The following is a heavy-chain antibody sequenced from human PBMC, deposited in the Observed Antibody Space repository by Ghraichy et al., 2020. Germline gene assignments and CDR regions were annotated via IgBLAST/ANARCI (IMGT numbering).Heavy chain of an antibody. CDR3: AKDADSSGYYLYYFDY. D-gene: IGHD3-22*01. CDR1: GFTFITHA. V-gene: IGHV3-23*01. CDR2: ISGRGGST. Sequence: LSLTCAASGFTFITHAMSWVRQAPGKGLEWVSAISGRGGSTYYTDSVKGRFTISRDNSKNTLYLQMNSLRAEDTAVYYCAKDADSSGYYLYYFDYWGQGTLVTVSS. J-gene: IGHJ4*02.